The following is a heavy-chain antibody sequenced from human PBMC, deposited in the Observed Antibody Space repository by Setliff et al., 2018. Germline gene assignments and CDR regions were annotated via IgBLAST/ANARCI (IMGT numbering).Heavy chain of an antibody. CDR2: ISPYNGKT. J-gene: IGHJ6*03. CDR3: ARGSRSWGPRDYYYMDV. CDR1: ADTFSRYD. V-gene: IGHV1-18*01. D-gene: IGHD2-2*01. Sequence: ASVKVSCKASADTFSRYDITWVRQAPGQGLEWMGWISPYNGKTEHAQMFQGRVTMATDRTTNTAYMELRSLKSDDTAVYYCARGSRSWGPRDYYYMDVWGQGTTVTVS.